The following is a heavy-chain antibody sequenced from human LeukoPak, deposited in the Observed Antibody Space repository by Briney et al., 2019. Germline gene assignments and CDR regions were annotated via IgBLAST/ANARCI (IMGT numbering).Heavy chain of an antibody. J-gene: IGHJ4*02. CDR3: AKSSGDIVVVPAAKVDY. CDR2: ISLDGSNH. Sequence: PGRSLRLSCAASGFTFSDYGMHWVRQAPGKGLEWVALISLDGSNHYYADSVKGRFTISRDNSKNTLYLQMNSLRAEDTAVYYCAKSSGDIVVVPAAKVDYWGQGTLVTVSS. CDR1: GFTFSDYG. V-gene: IGHV3-30*18. D-gene: IGHD2-2*01.